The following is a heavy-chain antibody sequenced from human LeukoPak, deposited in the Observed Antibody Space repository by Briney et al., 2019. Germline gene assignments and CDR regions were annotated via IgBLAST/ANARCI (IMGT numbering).Heavy chain of an antibody. Sequence: PGGSLRLSCAASGFTFSNYWMIWVRQAPGKGLEWVGNIKQDGSEKRYADSVRGRFSISRDNAQTSLYLQMNSLRAEDTAVYYCARYMPNAFDMWGQGTMVIVSP. CDR2: IKQDGSEK. V-gene: IGHV3-7*05. D-gene: IGHD2-2*01. J-gene: IGHJ3*02. CDR1: GFTFSNYW. CDR3: ARYMPNAFDM.